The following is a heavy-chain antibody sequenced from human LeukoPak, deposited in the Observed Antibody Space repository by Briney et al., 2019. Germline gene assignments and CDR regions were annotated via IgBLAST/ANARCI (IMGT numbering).Heavy chain of an antibody. CDR1: GGSIGSSSYY. D-gene: IGHD3-10*01. CDR2: IYYSGST. V-gene: IGHV4-39*01. CDR3: ARHYYGTGWFDP. J-gene: IGHJ5*02. Sequence: SETLSLTCTVSGGSIGSSSYYWGWIRQPPGKGLEWIGSIYYSGSTYYNPSLKSRVTISVDTSKNQFSLKLSSVTAADTAVYYCARHYYGTGWFDPWGQGTLVTVSS.